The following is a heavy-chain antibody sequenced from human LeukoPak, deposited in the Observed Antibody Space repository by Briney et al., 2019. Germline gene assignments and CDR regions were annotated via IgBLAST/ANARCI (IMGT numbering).Heavy chain of an antibody. Sequence: ASVKVSCKASGYTFTGYFMHWVRQAPGQGLEWMGWINPNSGGTNYAQNFQGRVTMTRDTSISTAYMEPSSLKSDDTAVYYCARGGLTNLDYWGQGTLVTVSS. CDR1: GYTFTGYF. D-gene: IGHD3-16*01. J-gene: IGHJ4*02. CDR3: ARGGLTNLDY. CDR2: INPNSGGT. V-gene: IGHV1-2*02.